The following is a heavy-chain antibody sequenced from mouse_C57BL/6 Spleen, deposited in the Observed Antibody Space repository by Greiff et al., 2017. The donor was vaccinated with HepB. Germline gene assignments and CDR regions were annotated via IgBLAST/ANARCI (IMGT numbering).Heavy chain of an antibody. CDR1: GFSLTSYG. V-gene: IGHV2-2*01. Sequence: VHLVESGPGLVQPSQSLSITCTVSGFSLTSYGVHWVRQSPGKGLEWLGVIWSGGSTDYNAAFISRLSISKDNSKSQVFFKMNSLQADDTAIYYCARNYGSSYGWFAYWGQGTLVTVSA. CDR2: IWSGGST. J-gene: IGHJ3*01. CDR3: ARNYGSSYGWFAY. D-gene: IGHD1-1*01.